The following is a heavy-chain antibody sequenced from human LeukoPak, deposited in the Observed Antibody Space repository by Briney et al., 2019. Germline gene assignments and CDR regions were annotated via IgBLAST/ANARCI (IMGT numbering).Heavy chain of an antibody. CDR3: ARDSTYYYDSGSSGPHYFGN. Sequence: GGSLRLSCAASGFTFSNYAMHRVRQAPGKGLEWVSLISSGGTYEYYADSVKGRFTISRDNSKNTLYLQLNSLRAEDTAVYYCARDSTYYYDSGSSGPHYFGNWGQGTLVTVSS. CDR2: ISSGGTYE. CDR1: GFTFSNYA. D-gene: IGHD3-10*01. V-gene: IGHV3-30*01. J-gene: IGHJ4*02.